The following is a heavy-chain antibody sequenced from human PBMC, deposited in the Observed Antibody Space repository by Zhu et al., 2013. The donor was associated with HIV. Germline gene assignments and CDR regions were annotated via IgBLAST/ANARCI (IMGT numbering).Heavy chain of an antibody. CDR2: INPSGGST. CDR3: ARNLVAGDYGDYVSRD. D-gene: IGHD4-17*01. CDR1: GYTFTSYY. J-gene: IGHJ4*02. V-gene: IGHV1-46*01. Sequence: QVQLVQSGAEVKKPGASVKVSCKASGYTFTSYYMHWVRQAPGQGLEWMGIINPSGGSTSYAQKFQGRVTMTRDTSTSTVYMELSSLRSEDTAVYYCARNLVAGDYGDYVSRDWGQGTLVTVSS.